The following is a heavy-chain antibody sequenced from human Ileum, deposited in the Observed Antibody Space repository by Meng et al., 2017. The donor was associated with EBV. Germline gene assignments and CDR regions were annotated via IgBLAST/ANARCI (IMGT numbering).Heavy chain of an antibody. CDR1: GDSLSSRRYY. V-gene: IGHV4-39*07. J-gene: IGHJ4*02. CDR3: AREDSSGWFRVDY. D-gene: IGHD6-19*01. CDR2: FYCGGST. Sequence: QLLLQVAGPGLVKPSETLSITCTVSGDSLSSRRYYWDWIRQTPGKGLEWIGNFYCGGSTYYTPSLRSRVTISGDTSKNQFSLKLTSVTAADTAIYYCAREDSSGWFRVDYWGPGSLVTVSS.